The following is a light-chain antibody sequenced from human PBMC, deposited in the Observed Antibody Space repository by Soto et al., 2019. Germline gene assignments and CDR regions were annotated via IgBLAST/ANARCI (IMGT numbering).Light chain of an antibody. CDR3: NSYTSSSPHVV. CDR2: NAT. Sequence: QSVLTQPASVSGSPGQSITISCTGTSSDVGDYNFVSWYQQHPGKAPKFMIYNATSRPSGISNRFSGSKSGNTASLTISGLQAEDEADYYCNSYTSSSPHVVFGGGTKVTVL. V-gene: IGLV2-14*01. CDR1: SSDVGDYNF. J-gene: IGLJ2*01.